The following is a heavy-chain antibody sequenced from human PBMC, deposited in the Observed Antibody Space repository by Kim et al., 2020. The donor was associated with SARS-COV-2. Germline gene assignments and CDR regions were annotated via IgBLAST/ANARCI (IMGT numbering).Heavy chain of an antibody. J-gene: IGHJ6*02. V-gene: IGHV1-46*01. D-gene: IGHD2-15*01. CDR3: ARDGGGDCYGMDV. Sequence: YARKFQGRVPMTRDTSSSSVYMLLSTLRSDDTAVYYCARDGGGDCYGMDVWGQGTTVTVSS.